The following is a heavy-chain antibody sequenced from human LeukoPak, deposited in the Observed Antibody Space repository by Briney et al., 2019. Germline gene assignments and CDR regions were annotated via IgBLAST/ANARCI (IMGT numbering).Heavy chain of an antibody. CDR3: AKNSAYDRSLGYYSYYMDV. CDR2: ITGSGERT. CDR1: GFTSSTYG. V-gene: IGHV3-23*01. Sequence: PGGSLRLSCAASGFTSSTYGMTWVRQAPGKGLEWVSSITGSGERTYYADSVKGRFTISRGNSNNMVYLQMNSLRGEDTAVYYCAKNSAYDRSLGYYSYYMDVWGKGTTVTVSS. J-gene: IGHJ6*03. D-gene: IGHD5-12*01.